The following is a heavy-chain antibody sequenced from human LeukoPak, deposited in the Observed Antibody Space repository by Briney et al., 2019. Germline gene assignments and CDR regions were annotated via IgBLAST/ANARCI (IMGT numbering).Heavy chain of an antibody. CDR1: GYTFTSYY. CDR2: INPSGGST. J-gene: IGHJ4*02. CDR3: ASYHGDYVTGFDY. Sequence: GASVKVSCKASGYTFTSYYMHWVRQAPGQGLEWMGIINPSGGSTSYAQKFQGRVTMTRDMSTSTVYMELSSLRSEDTAVYYCASYHGDYVTGFDYWGQGTLVTVSS. V-gene: IGHV1-46*01. D-gene: IGHD4-17*01.